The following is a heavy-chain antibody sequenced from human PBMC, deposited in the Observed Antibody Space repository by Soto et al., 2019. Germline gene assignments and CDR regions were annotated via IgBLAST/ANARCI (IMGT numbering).Heavy chain of an antibody. J-gene: IGHJ6*02. V-gene: IGHV1-69*01. CDR2: IIPIVGTG. D-gene: IGHD2-2*01. Sequence: QVQLVQSGAEVRKPGSSETVSCKASGGTFSNYAISWVRQAPGQGLEWMGGIIPIVGTGSYAQKFQGRVTITADEPTTTAYMELSSLRFEDTAVYYWAGVVILVPTASTHSYYDMDVWGPGTTVTVSS. CDR1: GGTFSNYA. CDR3: AGVVILVPTASTHSYYDMDV.